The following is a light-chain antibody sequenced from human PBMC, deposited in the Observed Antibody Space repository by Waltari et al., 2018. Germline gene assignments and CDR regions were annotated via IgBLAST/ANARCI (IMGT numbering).Light chain of an antibody. CDR3: TSYTSTNTGI. CDR2: DVT. V-gene: IGLV2-14*03. CDR1: SSDIGGYNY. J-gene: IGLJ2*01. Sequence: QSALTQPASVSGSPGQSITISCTGTSSDIGGYNYVSWYQQHPGKAPKLMIYDVTRWPSGVSNRFSGSKSGNTASLTISGLQAEDEADYYCTSYTSTNTGIFGGGTKVTVL.